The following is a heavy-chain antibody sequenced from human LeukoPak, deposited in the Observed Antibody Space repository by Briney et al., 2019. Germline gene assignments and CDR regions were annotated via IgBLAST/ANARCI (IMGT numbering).Heavy chain of an antibody. V-gene: IGHV3-13*01. J-gene: IGHJ3*02. CDR1: GFTFSSYD. CDR3: ARDGIGRPFDI. D-gene: IGHD1-14*01. Sequence: GGSLRLSCAASGFTFSSYDMHWVRQATGKGLEWVSAIGTAGDTYYPGSVKGRFTISRENAKNSLYLQMNSLRAGDTAVYYCARDGIGRPFDIWGQGTMVTVSS. CDR2: IGTAGDT.